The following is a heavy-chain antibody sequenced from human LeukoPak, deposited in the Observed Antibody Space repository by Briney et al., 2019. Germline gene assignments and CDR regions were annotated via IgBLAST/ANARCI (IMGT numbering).Heavy chain of an antibody. CDR2: IYTSGST. Sequence: SETLSLTCTVSGGSISSGSYYWSWIRQPAGEGLEWIGRIYTSGSTNYNPPLKSRVTISVDTSKNQFSLKLSSVTAADTAVYYCARVAVRAVDHWGQGTLVTVSS. CDR1: GGSISSGSYY. CDR3: ARVAVRAVDH. V-gene: IGHV4-61*02. J-gene: IGHJ4*02.